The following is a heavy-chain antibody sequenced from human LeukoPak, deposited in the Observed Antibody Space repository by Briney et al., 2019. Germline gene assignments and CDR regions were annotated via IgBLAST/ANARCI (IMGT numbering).Heavy chain of an antibody. CDR1: GFTFSSYG. V-gene: IGHV3-30*02. J-gene: IGHJ4*02. Sequence: GRSLRLSCAASGFTFSSYGMHWVRQAPGKGLEWVAFIRYDGSNKYYADSVKGRFTISRDNSKNTLYLQMNSLRAEDTAVYYCAKGLGFTVDYWGQGTLVAVSS. CDR2: IRYDGSNK. D-gene: IGHD2-21*01. CDR3: AKGLGFTVDY.